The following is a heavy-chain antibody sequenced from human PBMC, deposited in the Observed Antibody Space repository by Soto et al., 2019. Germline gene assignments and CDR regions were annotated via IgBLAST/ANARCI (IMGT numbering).Heavy chain of an antibody. V-gene: IGHV1-69*11. CDR3: ARWPLPRYAADPYAVDV. CDR1: GGTFSSSG. D-gene: IGHD2-8*01. J-gene: IGHJ6*02. CDR2: IVPSLDTT. Sequence: QVHLVQSGTEVKKPGSSVKVSCKASGGTFSSSGFSWVRQAPGQGLEWMGMIVPSLDTTNYAKKFQARATITADEVTITAYIELLSLRSEYTAVYYCARWPLPRYAADPYAVDVWGQGTGVIVSS.